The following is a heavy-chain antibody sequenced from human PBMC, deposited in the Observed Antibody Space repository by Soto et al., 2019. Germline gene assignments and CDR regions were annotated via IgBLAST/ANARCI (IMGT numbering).Heavy chain of an antibody. D-gene: IGHD6-19*01. CDR2: ISYDGSNK. CDR1: GFTFSSYA. CDR3: ARGWSSSGWYTENWFDP. J-gene: IGHJ5*02. Sequence: QVQLVESGGGVVQPGRSLRLSCAASGFTFSSYAMHWVRQAPGKGLEWVAVISYDGSNKYYADSVKGRFTISRDNSKNTLYLQMNSLRAEDTAVYYCARGWSSSGWYTENWFDPWGQGTLVTVSS. V-gene: IGHV3-30-3*01.